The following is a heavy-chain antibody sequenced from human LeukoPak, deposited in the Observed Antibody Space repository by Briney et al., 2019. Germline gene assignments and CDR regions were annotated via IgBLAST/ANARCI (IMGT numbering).Heavy chain of an antibody. V-gene: IGHV5-51*01. J-gene: IGHJ4*02. Sequence: GESLKISCKSSGYNFTTYWIGWVRQMPGKGLEWMAIIYPHTSETLYSPSSQGQVIISADRSINTAYLQWSSLKASDTAIYYCARRGCHTAGPSDFWGQGTLVTVSS. CDR2: IYPHTSET. CDR1: GYNFTTYW. CDR3: ARRGCHTAGPSDF. D-gene: IGHD2-21*02.